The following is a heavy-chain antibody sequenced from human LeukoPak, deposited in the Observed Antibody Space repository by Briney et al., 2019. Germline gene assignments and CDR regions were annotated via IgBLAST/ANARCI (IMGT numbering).Heavy chain of an antibody. J-gene: IGHJ4*02. Sequence: GGSLRLSCAASGFTFSSYEMNWVRQAPGKGLEWVSYISSDSGTIFYADSVKGRFTISRDNARSSLFLQMNSLRAGDTAVYYCALSSSWFYWGQGTLVTVSS. D-gene: IGHD6-13*01. CDR3: ALSSSWFY. V-gene: IGHV3-48*01. CDR1: GFTFSSYE. CDR2: ISSDSGTI.